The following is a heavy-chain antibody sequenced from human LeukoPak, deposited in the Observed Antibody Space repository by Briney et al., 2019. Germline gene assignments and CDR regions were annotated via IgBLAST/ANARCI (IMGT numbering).Heavy chain of an antibody. CDR2: ISAYNGNT. CDR3: ARVRSGSYHHAIDY. J-gene: IGHJ4*02. V-gene: IGHV1-18*01. Sequence: GASVKVSCKASGYTFTSYGISWVRQAPGQGLEWMGWISAYNGNTNYAQKLQGRVTMTTDTSTSTAYMELRSLRSDDTAVYYCARVRSGSYHHAIDYSGQGTLVTVST. D-gene: IGHD1-26*01. CDR1: GYTFTSYG.